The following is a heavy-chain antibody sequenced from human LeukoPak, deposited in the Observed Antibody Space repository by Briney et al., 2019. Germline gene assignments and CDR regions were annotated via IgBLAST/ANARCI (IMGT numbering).Heavy chain of an antibody. CDR2: IYYSGST. V-gene: IGHV4-59*05. Sequence: SETLSLTCTVSGGSISSYYWSWIRQPAGKGLEWIGSIYYSGSTYYNPSLKSRVTISVDTSKNQFSLKLSSVTAADTAVYYCARSGVLDYGDLRAEYYYYYYMDVWGKGTTVTVSS. CDR1: GGSISSYY. CDR3: ARSGVLDYGDLRAEYYYYYYMDV. D-gene: IGHD4-17*01. J-gene: IGHJ6*03.